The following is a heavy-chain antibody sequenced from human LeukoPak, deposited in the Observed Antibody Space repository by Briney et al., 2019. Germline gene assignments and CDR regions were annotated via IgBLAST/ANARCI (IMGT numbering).Heavy chain of an antibody. CDR3: ARDLSVVGRYSGSYYDY. D-gene: IGHD1-26*01. Sequence: GASVKVSCKASGYTFTSYGISWVRQAPGQGLEWMGWISAYNGNTNYAQKLQGRVTMTTDTSTSTAYMELRSLRSEDTAVYYCARDLSVVGRYSGSYYDYWGQGTLVTVSS. V-gene: IGHV1-18*01. J-gene: IGHJ4*02. CDR2: ISAYNGNT. CDR1: GYTFTSYG.